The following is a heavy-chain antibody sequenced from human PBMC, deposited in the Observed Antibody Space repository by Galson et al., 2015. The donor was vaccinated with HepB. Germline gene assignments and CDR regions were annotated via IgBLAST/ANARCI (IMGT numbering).Heavy chain of an antibody. Sequence: TLSLTCAVSGGSISSGDFRWSWIRQPPGKGLKWIGYIYYSGSAHYNSSLKSRLTISVDTSKNHFSLKLTPVTAADTAIYYCARGNEFWSGSGYYGLDVWGQGTTVTVSS. J-gene: IGHJ6*02. V-gene: IGHV4-30-4*01. CDR2: IYYSGSA. CDR1: GGSISSGDFR. CDR3: ARGNEFWSGSGYYGLDV. D-gene: IGHD3-3*01.